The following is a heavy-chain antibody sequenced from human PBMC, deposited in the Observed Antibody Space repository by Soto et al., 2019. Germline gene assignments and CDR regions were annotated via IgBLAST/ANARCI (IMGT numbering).Heavy chain of an antibody. CDR1: GYSISSGHY. V-gene: IGHV4-38-2*02. J-gene: IGHJ3*02. CDR3: ARDRDGYNYAFDI. CDR2: IYHSGST. D-gene: IGHD5-12*01. Sequence: SATLSLTCAVSGYSISSGHYWAWIRQPPGKGLEWLGSIYHSGSTYQKPSLKSRVTISVDTSKNKFSLNLSSLTAADTAVYYCARDRDGYNYAFDIWGHGTVVTVSS.